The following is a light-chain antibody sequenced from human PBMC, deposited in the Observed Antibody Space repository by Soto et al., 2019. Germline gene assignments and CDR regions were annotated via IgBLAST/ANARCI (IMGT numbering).Light chain of an antibody. CDR2: DVS. J-gene: IGLJ2*01. Sequence: QSALTQPASVSGSPGQSITISCTGTSSDVAAYNYVSWYQQHPGKAPKLMIYDVSYRPSGVSNRFSGSKSGNTASLTISGLQAEDEADYYCNSYTSSGILVFGGGTKLTVL. CDR1: SSDVAAYNY. V-gene: IGLV2-14*01. CDR3: NSYTSSGILV.